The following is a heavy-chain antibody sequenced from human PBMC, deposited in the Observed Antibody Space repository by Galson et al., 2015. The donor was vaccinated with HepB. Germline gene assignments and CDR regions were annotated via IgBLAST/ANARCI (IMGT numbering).Heavy chain of an antibody. CDR1: GYIFTGYW. CDR3: ARRAKYSGTYYFYYDMDV. Sequence: QSRAEVKKPGESLRISCKGSGYIFTGYWISWVRQMPGKGLEWMGRTDPSDSYTNYSPSFQGHVTISADKSISTGYLQWSSLKASDTAIYYCARRAKYSGTYYFYYDMDVWGQGTTVTVSS. V-gene: IGHV5-10-1*01. D-gene: IGHD1-26*01. CDR2: TDPSDSYT. J-gene: IGHJ6*02.